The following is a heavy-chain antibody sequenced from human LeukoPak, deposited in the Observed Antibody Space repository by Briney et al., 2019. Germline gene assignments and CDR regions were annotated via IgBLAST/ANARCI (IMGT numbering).Heavy chain of an antibody. CDR2: ISYDGSNK. CDR1: GFTFSSYA. Sequence: PGGSLRLSCAASGFTFSSYAMHWVRQAPGKGLEWVAVISYDGSNKYYADSVKGRFTISRDNSKNTLYLQMNSLRAEDTAVYYCAKDRLAVAGTFGSFDYWGQGTLVTVSS. V-gene: IGHV3-30-3*01. J-gene: IGHJ4*02. D-gene: IGHD6-19*01. CDR3: AKDRLAVAGTFGSFDY.